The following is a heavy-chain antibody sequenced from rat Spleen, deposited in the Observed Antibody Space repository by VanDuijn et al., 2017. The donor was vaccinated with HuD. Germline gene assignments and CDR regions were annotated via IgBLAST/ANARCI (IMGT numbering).Heavy chain of an antibody. D-gene: IGHD1-4*01. Sequence: EVQLVESGGGLVQPGRSLKLSCAASGFTFSDYAMNWIRQAPTKGLEWVASISPTGGSTHYRDSVKGRFTLSRENSKSTLYLQMDSLRSEDTATYYCAAAGTRVSRFAYWGQGTLVTVSS. CDR3: AAAGTRVSRFAY. CDR1: GFTFSDYA. V-gene: IGHV5-19*01. J-gene: IGHJ3*01. CDR2: ISPTGGST.